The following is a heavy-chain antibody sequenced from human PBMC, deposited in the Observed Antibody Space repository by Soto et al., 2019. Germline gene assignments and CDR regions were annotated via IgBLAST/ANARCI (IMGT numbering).Heavy chain of an antibody. Sequence: QVQLVESGGGVVQPGRSLRLSCAASGFTFSSYGMHWVRQAPGKGLEWVAVIWYDGSNKYYADSVKGRFTISRDNSKXXLXXQMNSLRAQDTAVYYCARDGYCSGGSCYSVPVFDYWGPGTLVTVSS. CDR2: IWYDGSNK. CDR1: GFTFSSYG. CDR3: ARDGYCSGGSCYSVPVFDY. J-gene: IGHJ4*02. V-gene: IGHV3-33*01. D-gene: IGHD2-15*01.